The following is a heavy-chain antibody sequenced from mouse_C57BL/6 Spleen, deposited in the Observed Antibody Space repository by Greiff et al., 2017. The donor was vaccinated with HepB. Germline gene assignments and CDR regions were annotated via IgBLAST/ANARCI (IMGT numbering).Heavy chain of an antibody. D-gene: IGHD1-1*01. CDR2: ISSGSSTI. CDR1: GFTFSDYG. V-gene: IGHV5-17*01. J-gene: IGHJ2*01. Sequence: EVKLVESGGGLVKPGGSLKLSCAASGFTFSDYGMHWVRQAPEKGLEWVAYISSGSSTIYYADTVKGRFTISRDNAKNTLFLQMTSLRSEDTAMYYWARTDYYGSSWDYWGQGTTLTVSS. CDR3: ARTDYYGSSWDY.